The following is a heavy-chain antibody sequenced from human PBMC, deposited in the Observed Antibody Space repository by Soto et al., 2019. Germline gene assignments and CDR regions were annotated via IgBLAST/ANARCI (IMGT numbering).Heavy chain of an antibody. D-gene: IGHD2-15*01. J-gene: IGHJ6*03. CDR3: ASRYCRGGSCYSPSYYYMDV. Sequence: QVQLVQSGAEVKKPGSSVKVSCKASGGTFSSYTISWVRQAPGQGLEWMGRIIPILGIANYAQKFQGRVTITANKSTSAAYMELSRLRSEDTAVNYCASRYCRGGSCYSPSYYYMDVWGKGTTVTVSS. CDR1: GGTFSSYT. V-gene: IGHV1-69*02. CDR2: IIPILGIA.